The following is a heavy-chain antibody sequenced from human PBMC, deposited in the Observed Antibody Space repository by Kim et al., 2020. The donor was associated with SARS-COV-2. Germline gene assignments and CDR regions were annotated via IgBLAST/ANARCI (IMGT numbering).Heavy chain of an antibody. CDR3: ARGSSLTIFGVVGWFDP. J-gene: IGHJ5*02. D-gene: IGHD3-3*01. CDR1: GGSISSYY. V-gene: IGHV4-59*01. Sequence: SETLSLTCTVSGGSISSYYWSWIRQPPGKGLEWIGYIYYSGSTNYNPSLKSRVTISVDTSKNQFSLKLSSVTAADTAVYYRARGSSLTIFGVVGWFDPWGQGTLVTVSS. CDR2: IYYSGST.